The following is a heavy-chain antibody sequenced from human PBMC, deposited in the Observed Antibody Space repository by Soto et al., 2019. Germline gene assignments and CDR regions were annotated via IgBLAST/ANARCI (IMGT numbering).Heavy chain of an antibody. J-gene: IGHJ4*02. D-gene: IGHD2-2*01. Sequence: GGSLRLSCAASGFTFSSYTMDWVRQAPGKGLEWVSSIIISSSYIYYADSVKGRFTISRDSAKNSLFLQMNSLRAEDTAVYYCARRYCSRTSCSPFDYWGQGTLVTVSS. V-gene: IGHV3-21*01. CDR3: ARRYCSRTSCSPFDY. CDR1: GFTFSSYT. CDR2: IIISSSYI.